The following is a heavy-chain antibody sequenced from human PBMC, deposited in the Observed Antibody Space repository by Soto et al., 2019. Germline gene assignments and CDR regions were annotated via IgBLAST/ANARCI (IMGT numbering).Heavy chain of an antibody. V-gene: IGHV4-34*01. J-gene: IGHJ6*02. CDR3: ARTPTVANFYYYYGMDV. Sequence: SETLSLTCAVYGGSFSGYYWSWIRQPPGKGLEWIGEINHSGSTNYNPSLKSRVTMSVDTSKNQFSLKLSSVTAADTAVYYCARTPTVANFYYYYGMDVWGQGTTVTVSS. D-gene: IGHD4-17*01. CDR1: GGSFSGYY. CDR2: INHSGST.